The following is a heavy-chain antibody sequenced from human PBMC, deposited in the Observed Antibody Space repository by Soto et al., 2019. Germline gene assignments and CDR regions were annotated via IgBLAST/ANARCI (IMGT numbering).Heavy chain of an antibody. J-gene: IGHJ6*03. CDR2: IYYSGST. CDR3: ARQTSDYMDV. CDR1: GGSISSYY. Sequence: SETLSLTCTVSGGSISSYYWSWIRQPPGKGLEWIGYIYYSGSTNYNPSLKSRVTISVDTSKNQFSLKLSSVTAADTAVYYCARQTSDYMDVWGKGTTVTVSS. V-gene: IGHV4-59*08.